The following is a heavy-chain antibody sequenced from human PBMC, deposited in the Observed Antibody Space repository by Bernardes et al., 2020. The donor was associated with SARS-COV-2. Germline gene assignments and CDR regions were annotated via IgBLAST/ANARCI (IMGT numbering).Heavy chain of an antibody. J-gene: IGHJ4*02. Sequence: GGSLRLSCAASGFTFSSYWIHWVRQVPGKGLVWVSRINTDGSSTSYADSVKGRFTISRDNAKNTLYLQMNSLRAEDTAVYYCARDRWELLLDYWGQGTLVTVSS. V-gene: IGHV3-74*01. CDR3: ARDRWELLLDY. CDR1: GFTFSSYW. D-gene: IGHD1-26*01. CDR2: INTDGSST.